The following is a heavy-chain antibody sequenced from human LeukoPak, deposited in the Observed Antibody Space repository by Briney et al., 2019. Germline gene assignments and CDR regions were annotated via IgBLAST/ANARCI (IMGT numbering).Heavy chain of an antibody. CDR2: INPSGGST. CDR3: ARDLPPYYYDSSGEGFDY. Sequence: GASVKVSCKASGYTFTSYYMHWVRQAPGQGLEWMGIINPSGGSTSYAQKFQGRVTMTRDTSTSTVYIELSSLRSEDTAVYYCARDLPPYYYDSSGEGFDYWGQGTLVTVSS. V-gene: IGHV1-46*01. J-gene: IGHJ4*02. D-gene: IGHD3-22*01. CDR1: GYTFTSYY.